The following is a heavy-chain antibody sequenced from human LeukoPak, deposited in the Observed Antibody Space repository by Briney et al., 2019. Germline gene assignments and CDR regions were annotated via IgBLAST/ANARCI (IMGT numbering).Heavy chain of an antibody. D-gene: IGHD3-16*01. Sequence: GGSLRLSCTASGFTFRNYAMSWVRQAPGKGLEWVSGTTGGGGSTYYADSVRGRFTLSRDNSKNTLYLQMNSLRAEDTAVYYCAKQAFSDDYYFDYWGQGTLVTVSS. V-gene: IGHV3-23*01. CDR1: GFTFRNYA. CDR2: TTGGGGST. CDR3: AKQAFSDDYYFDY. J-gene: IGHJ4*02.